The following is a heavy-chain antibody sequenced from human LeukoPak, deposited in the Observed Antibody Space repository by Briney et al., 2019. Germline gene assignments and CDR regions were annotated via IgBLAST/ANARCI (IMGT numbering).Heavy chain of an antibody. Sequence: GGSLRLSCAASGFSFSNYWMSWVRQAPGKGLEWVANIKEDGNEKQYADSVRGRFTISRDNAKNSLYLQMNSLSAGDTAVFYCTRAVASNWFDPWGQGTLVTVSS. V-gene: IGHV3-7*01. D-gene: IGHD4-23*01. J-gene: IGHJ5*02. CDR3: TRAVASNWFDP. CDR1: GFSFSNYW. CDR2: IKEDGNEK.